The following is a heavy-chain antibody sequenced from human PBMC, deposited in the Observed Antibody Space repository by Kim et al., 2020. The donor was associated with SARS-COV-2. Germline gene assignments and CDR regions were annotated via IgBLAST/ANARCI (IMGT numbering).Heavy chain of an antibody. CDR2: IYYSGST. D-gene: IGHD2-2*01. CDR3: ARQVVVPAAMARFDP. CDR1: GGSISSYY. V-gene: IGHV4-59*08. J-gene: IGHJ5*02. Sequence: SETLSLTCTVSGGSISSYYWSWIRQPPGKGLEWIGYIYYSGSTNYNPSLKSRVTISVDTSKNQFSLKLSSVTAADTAVYYCARQVVVPAAMARFDPWGQG.